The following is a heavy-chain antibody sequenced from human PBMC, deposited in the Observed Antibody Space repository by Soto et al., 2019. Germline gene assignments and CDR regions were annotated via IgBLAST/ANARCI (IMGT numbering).Heavy chain of an antibody. CDR1: GGSISSYY. CDR2: LYYSGST. J-gene: IGHJ4*02. Sequence: QVQLQESGPGLVKPSETLSLTCTVSGGSISSYYWSWIRQPPGKGLEWIGYLYYSGSTNYNPSLKSRVTISVDTSKNQFSLKLSSVTAADTAVYYCARVGDLDHYFDYWGQGTLVTVSS. D-gene: IGHD4-17*01. V-gene: IGHV4-59*01. CDR3: ARVGDLDHYFDY.